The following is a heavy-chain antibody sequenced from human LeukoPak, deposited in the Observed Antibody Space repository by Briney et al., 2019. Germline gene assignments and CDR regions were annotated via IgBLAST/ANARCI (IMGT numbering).Heavy chain of an antibody. V-gene: IGHV7-4-1*02. Sequence: ASVKVSCKASGYTFTSYYMHWVRQAPGQGLEWMGWINTNTGNPTYAQGFTGRFVFSLDTSVSTAYLQISSLKAEDTAVYYCARGGGPNYYDSSGYGNYFDYWGQGTLVTVSS. CDR1: GYTFTSYY. CDR2: INTNTGNP. CDR3: ARGGGPNYYDSSGYGNYFDY. D-gene: IGHD3-22*01. J-gene: IGHJ4*02.